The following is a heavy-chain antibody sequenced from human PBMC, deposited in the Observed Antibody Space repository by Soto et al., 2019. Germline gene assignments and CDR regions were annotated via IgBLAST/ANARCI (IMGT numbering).Heavy chain of an antibody. Sequence: SETLSLTCTVSGGSISSGDYYWSWIRQPPGKGLEWIGYIYYSGSTYYNPSLKSRVTISVDTSKNQFSLKLSSVTAADTAVYYCARSVTMVRGVIYYYYYYDMDVWGQGTTVTLS. CDR2: IYYSGST. V-gene: IGHV4-30-4*01. CDR3: ARSVTMVRGVIYYYYYYDMDV. J-gene: IGHJ6*02. D-gene: IGHD3-10*01. CDR1: GGSISSGDYY.